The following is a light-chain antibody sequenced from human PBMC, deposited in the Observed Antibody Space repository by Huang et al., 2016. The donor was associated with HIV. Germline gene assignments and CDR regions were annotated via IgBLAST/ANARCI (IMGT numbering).Light chain of an antibody. CDR2: MAF. Sequence: DIVMTQSPLSLPVTPGEPASISCRSSQSLLQDKGNNYLDWYLQKPGQSPQLLIDMAFYRASGVPVRFSGSGSGTDFTLKISRVEAEDVGVYYCMQALQTPYTFGQGTKLEIK. V-gene: IGKV2-28*01. CDR1: QSLLQDKGNNY. CDR3: MQALQTPYT. J-gene: IGKJ2*01.